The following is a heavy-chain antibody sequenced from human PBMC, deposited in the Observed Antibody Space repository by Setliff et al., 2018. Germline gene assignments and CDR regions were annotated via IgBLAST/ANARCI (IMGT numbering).Heavy chain of an antibody. D-gene: IGHD3-9*01. CDR1: GYSISSGYY. V-gene: IGHV4-38-2*02. J-gene: IGHJ4*02. Sequence: KPSETLSLTCTVSGYSISSGYYWGWIRQPPGKGLEWIGSIYHSGSTYYNPSLKSRVTISVDTSKNQFSLKLSSVTAADTAVYYCARGYGVLTGYYNYWGQGTLVTVSS. CDR3: ARGYGVLTGYYNY. CDR2: IYHSGST.